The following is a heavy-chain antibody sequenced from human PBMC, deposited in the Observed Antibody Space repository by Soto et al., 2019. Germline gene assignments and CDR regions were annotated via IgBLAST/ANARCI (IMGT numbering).Heavy chain of an antibody. CDR2: ISYDGSNK. D-gene: IGHD5-12*01. CDR1: GFTFSSYG. V-gene: IGHV3-30*18. CDR3: AKDLIVATTKDYYYYGMDV. Sequence: GGSLRLSCAASGFTFSSYGMHWVRQAPGKGLEWVAVISYDGSNKYYADSVKGRFTISRDNSKNTLYLQMNSLRAEDTAVYYCAKDLIVATTKDYYYYGMDVWGQGTTVTVSS. J-gene: IGHJ6*02.